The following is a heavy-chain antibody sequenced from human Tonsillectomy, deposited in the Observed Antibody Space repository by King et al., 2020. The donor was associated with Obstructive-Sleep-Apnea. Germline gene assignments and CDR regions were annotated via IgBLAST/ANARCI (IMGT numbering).Heavy chain of an antibody. J-gene: IGHJ6*02. Sequence: VQLQQWGAGLLKPSETLSLTCAVYGGSFSGYYWSWIRQPPGKGLEWIGEINHSGSTNYNPSLKSRVTISVDTSKNQFSLKLSSVTAADTAGYYCARSGGSGSFYYYYYGMDVWGQGTTVTVSS. CDR2: INHSGST. V-gene: IGHV4-34*01. D-gene: IGHD3-10*01. CDR1: GGSFSGYY. CDR3: ARSGGSGSFYYYYYGMDV.